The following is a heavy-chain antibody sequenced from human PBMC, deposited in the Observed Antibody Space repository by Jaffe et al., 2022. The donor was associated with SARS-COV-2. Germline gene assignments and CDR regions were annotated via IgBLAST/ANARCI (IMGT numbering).Heavy chain of an antibody. J-gene: IGHJ5*02. CDR2: ISYDGSNK. CDR1: GFTFSSYA. CDR3: ARAQVYSGYDYEGVRGWFDP. D-gene: IGHD5-12*01. V-gene: IGHV3-30*04. Sequence: QVQLVESGGGVVQPGRSLRLSCAASGFTFSSYAMHWVRQAPGKGLEWVAVISYDGSNKYYADSVKGRFTISRDNSKNTLYLQMNSLRAEDTAVYYCARAQVYSGYDYEGVRGWFDPWGQGTLVTVSS.